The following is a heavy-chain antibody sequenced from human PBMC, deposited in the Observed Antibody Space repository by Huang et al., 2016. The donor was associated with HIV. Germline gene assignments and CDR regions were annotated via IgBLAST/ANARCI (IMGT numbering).Heavy chain of an antibody. Sequence: QVQLQQWGAGLLKPSETLSLTCAVSGGSFSAYYWSGIRQPPGNGMEWMGEINQSGRTNYKPSLKSRVTISLDTSKTQLSLKLNSVTAADTAVYYCARVEGRITIFGVVIKQGAFDVWGQGTMVTVSS. CDR2: INQSGRT. V-gene: IGHV4-34*01. D-gene: IGHD3-3*01. CDR3: ARVEGRITIFGVVIKQGAFDV. J-gene: IGHJ3*01. CDR1: GGSFSAYY.